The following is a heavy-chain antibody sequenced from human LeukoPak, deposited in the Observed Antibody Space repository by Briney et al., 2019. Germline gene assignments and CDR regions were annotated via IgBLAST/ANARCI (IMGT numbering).Heavy chain of an antibody. CDR2: IYNTGSA. Sequence: KTSQTLSLTCTVSGVSISSGDYYWSWIRQRPGKGLEWIGYIYNTGSAYYNPSLKSRATISVDTSKNQFPLKLSSVTAADTAVYYCARDRRNRADLWGQGALVTVSS. J-gene: IGHJ5*02. CDR3: ARDRRNRADL. V-gene: IGHV4-31*03. CDR1: GVSISSGDYY.